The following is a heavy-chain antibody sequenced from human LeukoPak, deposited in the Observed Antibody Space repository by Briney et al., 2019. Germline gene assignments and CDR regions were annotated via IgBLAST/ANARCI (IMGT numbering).Heavy chain of an antibody. CDR3: AKDGGLWVSAHWGDS. Sequence: GGSLRLSCAASGFTFNSYAIHWVRQAPGKGLEWVAVISYDGSNKYYADSVKGRFTISRDNSKNTLYLQMNSLRAEDTAVYYCAKDGGLWVSAHWGDSWGRGTLVTVSS. J-gene: IGHJ4*02. D-gene: IGHD7-27*01. V-gene: IGHV3-30*04. CDR2: ISYDGSNK. CDR1: GFTFNSYA.